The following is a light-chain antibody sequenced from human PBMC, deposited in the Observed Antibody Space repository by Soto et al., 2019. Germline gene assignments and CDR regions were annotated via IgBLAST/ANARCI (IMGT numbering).Light chain of an antibody. V-gene: IGLV1-40*01. CDR1: NLGADLD. CDR3: QSYDKRLTAYV. J-gene: IGLJ1*01. Sequence: QSVLTQPPSVSGAPGQRVTISCTNLGADLDVLWYHQLPGTAPKLVVSGNGNRPSGVPDRLSASKSGTSASLAITGLQAEDEGHYYCQSYDKRLTAYVFGTGTKLTVL. CDR2: GNG.